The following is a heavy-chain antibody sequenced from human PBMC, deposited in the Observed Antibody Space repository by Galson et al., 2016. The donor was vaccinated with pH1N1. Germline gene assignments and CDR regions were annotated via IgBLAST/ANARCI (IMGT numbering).Heavy chain of an antibody. V-gene: IGHV3-7*01. D-gene: IGHD3-16*02. Sequence: SLRLSCAASGFTFSNYWMRWVRQVPGKGLEWVANIKEDGSETYYVDPVRGRFTISRDNAKNSLYLQMNSLRDEDTALYYCARAIGSRSAYWGQGTLVTVSS. CDR2: IKEDGSET. J-gene: IGHJ4*02. CDR1: GFTFSNYW. CDR3: ARAIGSRSAY.